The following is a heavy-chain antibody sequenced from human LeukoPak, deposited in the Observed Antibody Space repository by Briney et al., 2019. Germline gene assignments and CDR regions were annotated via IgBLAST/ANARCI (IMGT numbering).Heavy chain of an antibody. Sequence: SGTLSLTCAVSGASMSSSNWWSWVRQPPGKGLEWIGEIYHSGSTNYNPSLKSRVTISVDKSKNQFSLKLSSVTAADTAVYYCGRGEFDGGVYFDYWGQGTLVTVSS. CDR1: GASMSSSNW. J-gene: IGHJ4*02. D-gene: IGHD3-16*01. V-gene: IGHV4-4*02. CDR2: IYHSGST. CDR3: GRGEFDGGVYFDY.